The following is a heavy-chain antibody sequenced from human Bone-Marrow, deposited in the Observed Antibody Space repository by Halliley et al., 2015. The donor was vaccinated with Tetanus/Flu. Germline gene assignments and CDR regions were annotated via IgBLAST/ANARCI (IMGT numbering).Heavy chain of an antibody. J-gene: IGHJ6*02. CDR3: VALGTNHDNYGLDV. Sequence: QMQLVQSGPEVKKPGTSVKVSCQASGFHFSSSAVQWVRQARGQRLEWIGWIVVGSGNTNYAQKFQERVTLTTDMSTSTAYMELSSLRSEDTAVFYCVALGTNHDNYGLDVWGQGTTVTVSS. CDR2: IVVGSGNT. D-gene: IGHD1-1*01. V-gene: IGHV1-58*01. CDR1: GFHFSSSA.